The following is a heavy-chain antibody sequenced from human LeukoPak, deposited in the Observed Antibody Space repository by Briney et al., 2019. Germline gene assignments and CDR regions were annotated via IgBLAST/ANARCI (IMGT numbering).Heavy chain of an antibody. V-gene: IGHV3-30*02. CDR1: GFTFSGYG. D-gene: IGHD3-9*01. J-gene: IGHJ4*02. Sequence: GGSLRLSCAASGFTFSGYGMHWVRQAPGKGLEWVAFIRDSGTNKYYADSVKGRFTISRDNSKNSLYLQMNSLRAEDTAVYYCARDWLYYFDYWGQGTLVTVSS. CDR3: ARDWLYYFDY. CDR2: IRDSGTNK.